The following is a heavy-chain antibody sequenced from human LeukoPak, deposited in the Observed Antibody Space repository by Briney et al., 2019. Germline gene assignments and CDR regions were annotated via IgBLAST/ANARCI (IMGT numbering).Heavy chain of an antibody. CDR2: IIPIFGTA. J-gene: IGHJ4*02. V-gene: IGHV1-69*01. Sequence: EASVKVSCKASGGTFSSYAISWVRQAPGQGLEWMGGIIPIFGTANYAQKFQGRVTITADESMSTAYMELSSLRSEDTAVYYCARAPYSSSSNFDYWGQGTLVTVSS. CDR1: GGTFSSYA. D-gene: IGHD6-6*01. CDR3: ARAPYSSSSNFDY.